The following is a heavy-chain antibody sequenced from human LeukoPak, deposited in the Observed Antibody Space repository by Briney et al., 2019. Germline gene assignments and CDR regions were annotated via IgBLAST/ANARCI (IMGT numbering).Heavy chain of an antibody. CDR3: ARDQDYYDSSGPTNWFGP. Sequence: PGGSLIPSCAASGFTFSSYSMNWVRQAPGKGLEWVSSISSSSSYIYYADSVKGRFTISRDNAKNSLYLQMNSLRAEDTAVYYCARDQDYYDSSGPTNWFGPWGQGALVTVSS. J-gene: IGHJ5*02. V-gene: IGHV3-21*01. CDR1: GFTFSSYS. CDR2: ISSSSSYI. D-gene: IGHD3-22*01.